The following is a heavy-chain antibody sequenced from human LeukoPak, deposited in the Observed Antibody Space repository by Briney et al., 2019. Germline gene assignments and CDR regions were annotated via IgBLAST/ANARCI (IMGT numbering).Heavy chain of an antibody. CDR2: IHYSGST. CDR3: ARVKDPGGYYYYYYMDV. J-gene: IGHJ6*03. D-gene: IGHD3-16*01. V-gene: IGHV4-38-2*02. Sequence: PSETLSLTCTVSGYSISSGFYWGWIRQPPGEGLQYIGSIHYSGSTFYNPSLKSRVTISVDTSKNQFSLKLSSVTAADTAVYYCARVKDPGGYYYYYYMDVWGKGTTVTVSS. CDR1: GYSISSGFY.